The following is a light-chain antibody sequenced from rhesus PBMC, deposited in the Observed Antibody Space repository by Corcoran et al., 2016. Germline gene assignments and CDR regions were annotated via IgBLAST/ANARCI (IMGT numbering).Light chain of an antibody. J-gene: IGKJ2*01. CDR1: EGISNY. V-gene: IGKV6-47*02. Sequence: DIVMTQSPAFVSVTSGEKVIITFQASEGISNYSHWYQQKPDQAPKLFIQYASQSIPGVPSRFNGSASGTDFTFTISRLEVEVAATYYSPQGHKHPYSFGQGTKVEIK. CDR2: YAS. CDR3: PQGHKHPYS.